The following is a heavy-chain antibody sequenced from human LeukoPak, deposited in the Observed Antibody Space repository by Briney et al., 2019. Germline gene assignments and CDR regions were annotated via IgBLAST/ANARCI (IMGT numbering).Heavy chain of an antibody. CDR1: GFSFQYYW. CDR2: IKEDGTQK. CDR3: VRGGWELDY. Sequence: PGGSLRLSCAASGFSFQYYWMAWVRQAPGMGLEWVAHIKEDGTQKFYVDSVKGRFTISKDDAKNALYLQMSGLRDEDTAIYYCVRGGWELDYWGQGTLVTVSS. D-gene: IGHD4-23*01. V-gene: IGHV3-7*01. J-gene: IGHJ4*02.